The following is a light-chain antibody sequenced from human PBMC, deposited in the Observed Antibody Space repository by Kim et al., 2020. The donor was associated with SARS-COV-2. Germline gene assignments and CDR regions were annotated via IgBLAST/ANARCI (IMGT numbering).Light chain of an antibody. J-gene: IGLJ3*02. CDR1: NIGSKS. Sequence: SYELTQPPSVSVAPGKTARITCGGNNIGSKSVHWYQQKPGQAPVLAIYYDSDRPSGIPERFSGSNSGNTATLTISRVEAGDEADYYCQVWDSSSDQGVFG. V-gene: IGLV3-21*04. CDR2: YDS. CDR3: QVWDSSSDQGV.